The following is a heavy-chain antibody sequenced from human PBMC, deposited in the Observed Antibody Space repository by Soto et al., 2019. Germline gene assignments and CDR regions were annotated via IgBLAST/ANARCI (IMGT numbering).Heavy chain of an antibody. D-gene: IGHD5-18*01. Sequence: QVQLVQSGAEVKKPGSSVKVSCKASGGTFSSYAISWVRQAPGQGLEWMGGIIPIFGTANYAQKFQGRVTITADESTNTAYMELSSLRSEDTAVYYCARDGYSYGYTGANWFDPWGQGTLVTVSS. J-gene: IGHJ5*02. CDR2: IIPIFGTA. V-gene: IGHV1-69*12. CDR1: GGTFSSYA. CDR3: ARDGYSYGYTGANWFDP.